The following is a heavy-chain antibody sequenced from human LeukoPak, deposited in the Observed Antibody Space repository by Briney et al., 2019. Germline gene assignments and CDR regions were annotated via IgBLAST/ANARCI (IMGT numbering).Heavy chain of an antibody. D-gene: IGHD6-19*01. CDR3: TTGIAVAGPIGY. V-gene: IGHV3-15*01. Sequence: GGSLRLSCAASGFTFSNAWMSWVRQAPGKGLEWVGGIKSKTDGGTTDYAAPVKGRFTISRDDSKNTLYLQMNSLKTEDTAVYYCTTGIAVAGPIGYWGQGTLVTVSS. CDR1: GFTFSNAW. J-gene: IGHJ4*02. CDR2: IKSKTDGGTT.